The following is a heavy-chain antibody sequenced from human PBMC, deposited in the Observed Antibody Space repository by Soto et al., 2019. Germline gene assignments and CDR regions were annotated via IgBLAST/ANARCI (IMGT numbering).Heavy chain of an antibody. V-gene: IGHV4-4*02. CDR3: ARLTGDQLIMDY. CDR1: GGSINTNNW. Sequence: VQLQESGPGLVKPSGTLSLTCAVSGGSINTNNWWSWVRQPPGKGLAWIGQIFHSGSTNYKPSLESRVTISVDKSKNQFSLKLNSVTAADTAVYYCARLTGDQLIMDYWGQGTLVTVSS. D-gene: IGHD7-27*01. CDR2: IFHSGST. J-gene: IGHJ4*02.